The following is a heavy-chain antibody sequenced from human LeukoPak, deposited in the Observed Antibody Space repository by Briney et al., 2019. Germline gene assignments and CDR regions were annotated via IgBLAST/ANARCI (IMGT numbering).Heavy chain of an antibody. CDR3: ARVPAGSDAFDI. CDR2: IHYSGST. J-gene: IGHJ3*02. D-gene: IGHD3-10*01. Sequence: TLSLTCTVSGGSISSGGYYWSWIRQHPGKGLEWIGYIHYSGSTYYNPSLKSRVTISVDTSKNQFSLKLTSVTAADTAVFYCARVPAGSDAFDIWGRGTMVTVSS. V-gene: IGHV4-31*03. CDR1: GGSISSGGYY.